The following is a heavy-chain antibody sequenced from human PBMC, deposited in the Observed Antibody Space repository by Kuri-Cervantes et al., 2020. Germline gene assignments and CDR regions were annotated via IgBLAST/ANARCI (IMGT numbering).Heavy chain of an antibody. Sequence: GESLKISCAASGFTFSSYAMHWVRQAPGKGLEWVAVISYDGSNKYYADSVKGRFTFSRDNSKNTLYLQMNSLRAEDTAVYYCAKDSRFLEWLLLSGWTAMALDYWGQGTLVTVSS. V-gene: IGHV3-30-3*01. CDR3: AKDSRFLEWLLLSGWTAMALDY. J-gene: IGHJ4*02. CDR1: GFTFSSYA. D-gene: IGHD3-3*01. CDR2: ISYDGSNK.